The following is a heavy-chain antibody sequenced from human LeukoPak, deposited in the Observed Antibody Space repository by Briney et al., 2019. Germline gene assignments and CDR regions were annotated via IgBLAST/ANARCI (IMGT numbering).Heavy chain of an antibody. CDR3: ARVPGSGSDY. J-gene: IGHJ4*02. CDR2: INPNSGGT. CDR1: GYTFTGYY. V-gene: IGHV1-2*02. Sequence: EASVKVSCKASGYTFTGYYIHWVRQAPGQGLEWMGWINPNSGGTNYAQKFQGRVTMTRDTSISTAYMELSRPRSDDTAVYYCARVPGSGSDYWGQGTLVTVSS. D-gene: IGHD3-10*01.